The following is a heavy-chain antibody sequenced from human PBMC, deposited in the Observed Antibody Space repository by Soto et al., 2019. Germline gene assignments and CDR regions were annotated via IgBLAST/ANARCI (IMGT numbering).Heavy chain of an antibody. CDR1: GFTFSSYG. CDR2: ISYDGSNK. CDR3: ARRRLHSYGWFDP. D-gene: IGHD3-16*01. V-gene: IGHV3-30*03. Sequence: PGGSLRLSCAASGFTFSSYGMHWVRQAPGKGLEWVAVISYDGSNKYYADSVKGRFTISRDNSKNTLYLQMNSLRAEDTAVYYCARRRLHSYGWFDPWGQGT. J-gene: IGHJ5*02.